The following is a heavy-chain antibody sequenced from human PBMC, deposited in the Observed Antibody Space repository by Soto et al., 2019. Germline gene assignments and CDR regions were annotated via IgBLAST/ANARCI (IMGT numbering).Heavy chain of an antibody. Sequence: PXETLSLSCTVSGGTISSSSFYWGWVRQPPGKGLEWIGSIYYSGSTYYNPSLKSRVTISVDTSKNQFSLKLSSVTAADTAVYYCERHHTKYGGYLDYWGQGTLVTVSS. D-gene: IGHD2-15*01. CDR2: IYYSGST. V-gene: IGHV4-39*01. CDR1: GGTISSSSFY. J-gene: IGHJ4*02. CDR3: ERHHTKYGGYLDY.